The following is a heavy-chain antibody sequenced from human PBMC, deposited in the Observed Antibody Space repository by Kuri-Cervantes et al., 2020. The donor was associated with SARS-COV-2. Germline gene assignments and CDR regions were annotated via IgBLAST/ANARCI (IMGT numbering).Heavy chain of an antibody. CDR1: GFTFSSYA. D-gene: IGHD4-23*01. J-gene: IGHJ6*02. Sequence: GGSLRLSCAASGFTFSSYAMHWVRQAPGKGLEWVAVIWYDGSNKYHADSVKGRFTISRDNSKNTLYLQMNSLRAEDTAVYYCARSLYGGTSWYYGMGVWGQGTTVTVSS. CDR3: ARSLYGGTSWYYGMGV. CDR2: IWYDGSNK. V-gene: IGHV3-33*01.